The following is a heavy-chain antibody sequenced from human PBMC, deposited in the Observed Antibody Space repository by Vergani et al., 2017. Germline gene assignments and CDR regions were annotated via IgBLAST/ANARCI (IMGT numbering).Heavy chain of an antibody. D-gene: IGHD3-10*01. CDR3: ARVKYYYGSGSYSGDNWFDP. V-gene: IGHV4-59*01. CDR2: IYYSGSH. J-gene: IGHJ5*02. Sequence: QVQLQESGPGLVKPSETLSLTCTVSGGSISSYYWSWIRQPPGKGLEWIGYIYYSGSHNSNPSLQSRVTISVDTSKNQFSLKLSAVTATDTAVYYCARVKYYYGSGSYSGDNWFDPWGQGTLVTVSS. CDR1: GGSISSYY.